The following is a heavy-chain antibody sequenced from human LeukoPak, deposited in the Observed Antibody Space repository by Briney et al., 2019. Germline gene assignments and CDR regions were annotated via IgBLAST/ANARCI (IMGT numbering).Heavy chain of an antibody. V-gene: IGHV4-34*01. CDR3: ARVGPDSSSWHY. J-gene: IGHJ4*02. Sequence: SETLSLTCAVYGGSFSDYYWSWIRQPPGKGLEWIGEINHSGSTNYNPSLKRRVTLSVDTSKNHISLKVSSVTAADTAVYYCARVGPDSSSWHYWGQGTLVTVSS. CDR2: INHSGST. CDR1: GGSFSDYY. D-gene: IGHD6-13*01.